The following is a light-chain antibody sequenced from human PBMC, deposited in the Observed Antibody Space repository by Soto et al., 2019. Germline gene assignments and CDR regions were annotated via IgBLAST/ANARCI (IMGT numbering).Light chain of an antibody. V-gene: IGLV2-14*01. CDR2: EVS. J-gene: IGLJ1*01. Sequence: QSALTQPASVSGSPGQSITISCTGTSGDVGVYKFVSWYQQHPGKAPKLIIYEVSNRPSGVSDRFSGSKSGNTASLTISGPQAEDEADYYCTSYTSSSTPVFGTGTKVTVL. CDR1: SGDVGVYKF. CDR3: TSYTSSSTPV.